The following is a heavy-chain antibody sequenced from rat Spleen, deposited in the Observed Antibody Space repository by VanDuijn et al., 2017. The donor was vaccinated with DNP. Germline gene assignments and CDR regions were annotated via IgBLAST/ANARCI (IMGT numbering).Heavy chain of an antibody. J-gene: IGHJ1*01. V-gene: IGHV3-1*01. D-gene: IGHD1-12*02. CDR3: ARAYYDGTYYPNWYFDF. CDR1: GYSITSNY. CDR2: ISYSGST. Sequence: EVQLQESGPGLVKPSQSLSLTCSVTGYSITSNYWGWIRKFPGNKMEWIGHISYSGSTSYNPSLKSRISITRDTSKNQFFLQLNSVTTEDTATYYCARAYYDGTYYPNWYFDFWGPGTMVTVSS.